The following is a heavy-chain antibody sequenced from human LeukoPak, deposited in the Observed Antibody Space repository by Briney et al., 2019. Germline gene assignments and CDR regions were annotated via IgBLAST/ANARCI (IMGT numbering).Heavy chain of an antibody. CDR3: AREPSYIWGSYRYTDYFDY. CDR2: ISSSSTFI. J-gene: IGHJ4*02. V-gene: IGHV3-21*01. CDR1: GFTFSSHT. D-gene: IGHD3-16*02. Sequence: GGSLRLSCAASGFTFSSHTMNWVRQAPGKGLEWVSSISSSSTFIFYADSMKGRFTISRDNAKNSLYLQMNSLRAEDTAVYYCAREPSYIWGSYRYTDYFDYWGQGTLVTVSS.